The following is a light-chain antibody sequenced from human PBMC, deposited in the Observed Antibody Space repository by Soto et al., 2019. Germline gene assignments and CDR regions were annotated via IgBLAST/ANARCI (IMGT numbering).Light chain of an antibody. J-gene: IGKJ1*01. CDR2: KAS. V-gene: IGKV1-5*03. CDR1: QSITVW. Sequence: DIQMTQSPSTLSASVGDRVTITCRASQSITVWLAWYQQKPGKAPKLLIYKASSLESGVPSRFSGSGSGTEFTLTVSRLQPDDFAAYYCQQYHDYPWTFGQGTKVEIK. CDR3: QQYHDYPWT.